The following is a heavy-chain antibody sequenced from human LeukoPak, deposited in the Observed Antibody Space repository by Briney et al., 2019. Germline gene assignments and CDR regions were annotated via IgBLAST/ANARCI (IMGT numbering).Heavy chain of an antibody. V-gene: IGHV4-34*01. D-gene: IGHD3-9*01. CDR1: GGSFSGYY. CDR2: INHSGST. Sequence: SETLSLTCAVYGGSFSGYYWSWIRQPPGKGLEWIGGINHSGSTNYNPSLKSRVTISVDTSKNQFSLKLSSVTAADTAVYYCASMYYDILTGYYDAFDIWGQGTMVTVSS. J-gene: IGHJ3*02. CDR3: ASMYYDILTGYYDAFDI.